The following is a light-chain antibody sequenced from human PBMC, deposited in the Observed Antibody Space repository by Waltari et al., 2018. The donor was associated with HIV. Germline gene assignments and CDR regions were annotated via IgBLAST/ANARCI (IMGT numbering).Light chain of an antibody. Sequence: QSVLTQPPSVSGAPGQRVTISCTGSSSNIGAGYDVNWFQPLPGTAPKLLIYNNSNRPSGVPDRFSGSKSGTSASLAITGLQAEDEADYYCQSYDSSLSGSDVFGTGTKVTVL. J-gene: IGLJ1*01. CDR2: NNS. CDR3: QSYDSSLSGSDV. V-gene: IGLV1-40*01. CDR1: SSNIGAGYD.